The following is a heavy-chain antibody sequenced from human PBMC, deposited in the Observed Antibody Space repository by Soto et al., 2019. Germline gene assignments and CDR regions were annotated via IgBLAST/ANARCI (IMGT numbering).Heavy chain of an antibody. Sequence: KSSETLSLTCTVSGGSISSGGYYWSWIRQHPGKGLEWIGYIYYSGSTYYNPSLKSRVTISVDTSKNQFSLKLSSVTAADTAVYYCAREEIYYGSGSYPENWGQGTLVTVSS. CDR3: AREEIYYGSGSYPEN. V-gene: IGHV4-31*03. CDR1: GGSISSGGYY. CDR2: IYYSGST. J-gene: IGHJ4*02. D-gene: IGHD3-10*01.